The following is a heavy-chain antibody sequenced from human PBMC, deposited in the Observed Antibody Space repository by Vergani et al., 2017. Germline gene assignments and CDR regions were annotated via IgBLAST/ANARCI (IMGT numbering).Heavy chain of an antibody. CDR2: ISWNSGSI. CDR3: AKDIHDFWSGYFTRYFDY. D-gene: IGHD3-3*01. V-gene: IGHV3-9*01. J-gene: IGHJ4*02. Sequence: EVQLVGSGGGLVQPGRSLRLSCAASGFTFDDYAMHWVRQAPGKGLEWVSGISWNSGSIGYADSVKGRFTISRDNAKNSLYLQMNSLRAEDTALYYCAKDIHDFWSGYFTRYFDYWGQGTLVTVSS. CDR1: GFTFDDYA.